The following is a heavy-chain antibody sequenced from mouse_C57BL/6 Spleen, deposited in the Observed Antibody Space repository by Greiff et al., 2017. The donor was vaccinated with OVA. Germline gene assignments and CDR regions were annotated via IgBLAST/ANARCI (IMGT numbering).Heavy chain of an antibody. V-gene: IGHV14-1*01. Sequence: VQLQQSGAELVRPGASVKLSCTASGFNIKDYYMHWVKQRPEQGLEWIGRIDPEDGDTEYAPKFQGKATMTADTSSNTAYLQRSSLTSEDTAVYYCTTRQGYPAWFAYWGQGTLVTVSA. CDR1: GFNIKDYY. CDR3: TTRQGYPAWFAY. J-gene: IGHJ3*01. D-gene: IGHD6-1*01. CDR2: IDPEDGDT.